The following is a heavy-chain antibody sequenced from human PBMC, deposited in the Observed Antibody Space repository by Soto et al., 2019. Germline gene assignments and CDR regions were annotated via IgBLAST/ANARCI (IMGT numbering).Heavy chain of an antibody. Sequence: SETLSLTCTVSGGSISSYYWSWIRQPPGKGLEWIGYIYYSGSTNYNPSLKSRVTISVDTSKNQFSLKMSSVTAADTAVFYCVREGYSSGWYGRYFDYWGQGTLVTVSS. CDR2: IYYSGST. CDR1: GGSISSYY. J-gene: IGHJ4*02. D-gene: IGHD6-19*01. CDR3: VREGYSSGWYGRYFDY. V-gene: IGHV4-59*01.